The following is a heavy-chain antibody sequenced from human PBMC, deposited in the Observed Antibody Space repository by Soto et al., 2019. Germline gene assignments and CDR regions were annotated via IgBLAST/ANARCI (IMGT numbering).Heavy chain of an antibody. CDR2: INPKSGYT. CDR3: ARYTGSNSLFDS. D-gene: IGHD1-26*01. Sequence: QVQLVQSGAEVKKPGASVSVSCKASGYTCTGDYLHWVRQAPGQGLEWMAWINPKSGYTKSAQKFQARVTLTRDTSISTAYMELRSLRSEDTAVYFCARYTGSNSLFDSWGQGTLVTVSS. V-gene: IGHV1-2*02. J-gene: IGHJ4*02. CDR1: GYTCTGDY.